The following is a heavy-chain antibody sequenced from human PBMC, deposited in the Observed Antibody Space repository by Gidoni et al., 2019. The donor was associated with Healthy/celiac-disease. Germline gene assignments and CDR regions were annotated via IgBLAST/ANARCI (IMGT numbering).Heavy chain of an antibody. D-gene: IGHD1-26*01. Sequence: VQLLASGFGVVPPGGSLRLSCAASGFTFSSYGMHWVRQAPVKGLEWVAFIRDEGRNKDNEDSVKSRLTNARDNSKNTLYLKMNSLRAEDTAVDYGEKDSETARARWEIIAEFDYWGKGTRVTVSS. CDR2: IRDEGRNK. J-gene: IGHJ4*02. CDR1: GFTFSSYG. V-gene: IGHV3-30*02. CDR3: EKDSETARARWEIIAEFDY.